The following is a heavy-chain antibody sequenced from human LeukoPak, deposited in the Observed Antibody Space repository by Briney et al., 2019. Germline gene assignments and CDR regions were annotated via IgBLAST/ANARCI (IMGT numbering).Heavy chain of an antibody. CDR2: INAGNGNT. V-gene: IGHV1-3*01. CDR3: ARDLPDYGGNSRLAYYYYYGMDV. CDR1: GYIFTTYA. Sequence: ASVKVSCKASGYIFTTYAMHWVRQAPGQSLEWMAWINAGNGNTKYSQKFQGRVTITRDTSASTAYMELSSLRSEDTAVYYCARDLPDYGGNSRLAYYYYYGMDVWGQGTTVTVSS. D-gene: IGHD4-23*01. J-gene: IGHJ6*02.